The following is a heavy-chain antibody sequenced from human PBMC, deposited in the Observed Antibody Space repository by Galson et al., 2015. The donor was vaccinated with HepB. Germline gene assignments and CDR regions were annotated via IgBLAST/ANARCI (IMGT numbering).Heavy chain of an antibody. CDR1: GYSFTSYW. D-gene: IGHD6-13*01. Sequence: QSGAEVKKPGESLRISCKGSGYSFTSYWISWVRQMPGKGLEWMGRIDPSDSYTNYSPSFQGHVTISADKSISTAYLQWSSLKASDTAMYYCARHGPVHSSSWTGWFDPWGQGTLVTVSS. V-gene: IGHV5-10-1*01. J-gene: IGHJ5*02. CDR3: ARHGPVHSSSWTGWFDP. CDR2: IDPSDSYT.